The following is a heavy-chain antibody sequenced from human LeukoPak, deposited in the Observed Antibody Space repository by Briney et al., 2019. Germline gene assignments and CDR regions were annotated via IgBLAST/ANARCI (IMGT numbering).Heavy chain of an antibody. CDR2: ISSSSSYI. Sequence: GGSLRLSCAASGSTFSSYSMNWVRQAPGKGLEWVSSISSSSSYIYYADSVKGRFTISRDNAKNSLYLQMNSLRAEDTAVCYCARDPVITFGGVIVITYFDYWGQGTLVTVSS. J-gene: IGHJ4*02. CDR1: GSTFSSYS. V-gene: IGHV3-21*01. D-gene: IGHD3-16*02. CDR3: ARDPVITFGGVIVITYFDY.